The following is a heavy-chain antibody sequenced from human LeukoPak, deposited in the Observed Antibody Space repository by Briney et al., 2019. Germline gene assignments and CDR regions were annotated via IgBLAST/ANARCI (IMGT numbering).Heavy chain of an antibody. CDR1: GGSFSGHY. V-gene: IGHV4-34*01. CDR2: INHSGST. D-gene: IGHD6-13*01. J-gene: IGHJ5*02. CDR3: ARGAGIAYWFDP. Sequence: SETLSLTCAVYGGSFSGHYWSWIRQPPGKGLEWIGEINHSGSTNYNPSLKSRVTISVDTSKNQFSLKLSSVTAADTAVYYCARGAGIAYWFDPWGQGTLVTVSS.